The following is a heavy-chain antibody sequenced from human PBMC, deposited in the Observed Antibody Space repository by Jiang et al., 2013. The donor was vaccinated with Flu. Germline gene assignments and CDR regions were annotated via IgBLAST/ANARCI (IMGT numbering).Heavy chain of an antibody. CDR3: ARSDILTAFNDY. V-gene: IGHV3-74*01. CDR1: GFTFNSYW. Sequence: VQLVESGGGLIQPGGSLRLSCAASGFTFNSYWMTWVRQAPGKGLEWVSRINSGGSSTTYADSVKGRFTISRDNARNTLYLQMNSLRAEDTAVYYCARSDILTAFNDYWGQGTLVTVSS. J-gene: IGHJ4*02. CDR2: INSGGSST. D-gene: IGHD3-9*01.